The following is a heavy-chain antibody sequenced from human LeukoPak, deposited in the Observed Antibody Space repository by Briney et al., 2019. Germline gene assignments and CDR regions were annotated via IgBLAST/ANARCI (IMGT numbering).Heavy chain of an antibody. CDR1: GFTFSSYG. CDR3: AKRDYDILTGEYYYMDV. D-gene: IGHD3-9*01. CDR2: IWYDGSNK. V-gene: IGHV3-33*06. J-gene: IGHJ6*03. Sequence: PGGSLRLSCAASGFTFSSYGMHWVRQAPGKGLEWVAVIWYDGSNKYYADSVKGRFTISRDNSKNTLYLQMNSLRAEDTAVYYCAKRDYDILTGEYYYMDVWGKGTTVTVSS.